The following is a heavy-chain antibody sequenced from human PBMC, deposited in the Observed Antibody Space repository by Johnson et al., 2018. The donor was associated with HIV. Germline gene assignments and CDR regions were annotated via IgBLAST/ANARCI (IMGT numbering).Heavy chain of an antibody. J-gene: IGHJ3*02. V-gene: IGHV3-20*04. D-gene: IGHD6-6*01. Sequence: VQVVESGGGVVRPGGSLRLSCAASGFTFDDYGMSWVRRAPGKGLEWVSGINWNGGRTGYADSVKGRFTISRDNSKNTLYLQMNSLRAEDTALYYCATLSLIAAPDPFDIWGQGTMVTVSS. CDR3: ATLSLIAAPDPFDI. CDR2: INWNGGRT. CDR1: GFTFDDYG.